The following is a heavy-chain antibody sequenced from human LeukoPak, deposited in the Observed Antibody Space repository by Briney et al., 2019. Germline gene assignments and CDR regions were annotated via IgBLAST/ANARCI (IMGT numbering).Heavy chain of an antibody. CDR2: IYHIGST. Sequence: SETLSLTCAVSGYSISSGYYWGWIRQPPGKGLEWIGSIYHIGSTYYNPSLKSQVTISVDTPKNQFSLKLSSVTAADTAVYYCARRYTAMIPSWFDPWGQGTLVTVSS. V-gene: IGHV4-38-2*01. D-gene: IGHD5-18*01. J-gene: IGHJ5*02. CDR3: ARRYTAMIPSWFDP. CDR1: GYSISSGYY.